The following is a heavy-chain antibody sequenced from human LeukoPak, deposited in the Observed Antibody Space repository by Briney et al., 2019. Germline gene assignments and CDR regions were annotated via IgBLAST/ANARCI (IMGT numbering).Heavy chain of an antibody. Sequence: SETLSLTCSVLGASVYSGDYYWVWIRQPPGKGLEYIGAVYYSGSTFDNPSLSGRLTMSVDTSKNQFSLNLASVTATDTAVYYCARRGVFGSDNYFEYWGQGILVIVSS. CDR2: VYYSGST. V-gene: IGHV4-39*01. J-gene: IGHJ4*01. D-gene: IGHD3-10*01. CDR3: ARRGVFGSDNYFEY. CDR1: GASVYSGDYY.